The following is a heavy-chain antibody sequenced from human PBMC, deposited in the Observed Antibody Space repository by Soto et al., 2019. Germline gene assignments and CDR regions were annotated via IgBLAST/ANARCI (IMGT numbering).Heavy chain of an antibody. V-gene: IGHV1-69*13. Sequence: SVKVSCKASGGTFSSYAISWVRQAPGQGLEWMGGIIPIFGTANYAQKFQGRVTITADESTSTAYMELSSLRSEDTAVYYCARGRIVVVTATYYYYYGMDVWGQGTTVTVSS. CDR1: GGTFSSYA. D-gene: IGHD2-21*02. CDR3: ARGRIVVVTATYYYYYGMDV. CDR2: IIPIFGTA. J-gene: IGHJ6*02.